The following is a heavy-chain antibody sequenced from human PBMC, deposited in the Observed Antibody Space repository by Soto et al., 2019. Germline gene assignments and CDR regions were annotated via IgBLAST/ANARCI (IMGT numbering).Heavy chain of an antibody. J-gene: IGHJ4*02. CDR2: IKEDGSEK. V-gene: IGHV3-7*01. Sequence: GSLRLSCVVSGFTFNTYRMTWVRQAPGKGLEWVANIKEDGSEKYYGDSVRGRFTISSDNAKNSLFLQIASLRAEDTAVYYCAKDQEYYYDSSGYYFIDYWGQGTLVTVSS. CDR3: AKDQEYYYDSSGYYFIDY. D-gene: IGHD3-22*01. CDR1: GFTFNTYR.